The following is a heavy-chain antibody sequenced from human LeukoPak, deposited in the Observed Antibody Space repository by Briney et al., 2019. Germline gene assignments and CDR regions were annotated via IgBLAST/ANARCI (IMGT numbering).Heavy chain of an antibody. CDR1: GGSFSSYY. V-gene: IGHV4-34*01. CDR3: ARGTRTVITPGGRYFDL. Sequence: SETLSLTCTVYGGSFSSYYWSWIRQPPGKGLELIGEINSSGSANYTPSLKSRATISADKSENQFSLKLNSVTAADTAVFYCARGTRTVITPGGRYFDLWGRGTLITVSS. D-gene: IGHD4-23*01. CDR2: INSSGSA. J-gene: IGHJ2*01.